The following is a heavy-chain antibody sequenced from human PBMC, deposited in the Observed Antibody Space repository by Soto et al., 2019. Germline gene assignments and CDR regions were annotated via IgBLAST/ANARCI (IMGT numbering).Heavy chain of an antibody. D-gene: IGHD1-1*01. V-gene: IGHV5-51*01. J-gene: IGHJ5*02. CDR1: GYRCIDLG. Sequence: SGYRCIDLGIGRIIQMPGKGLEWMAIIYPDESDTRYSPSFQGQVTISADKSISTAYLQWSSLKASDTAMYYCARAGTDPGWFDPWGQGTLVTVSS. CDR3: ARAGTDPGWFDP. CDR2: IYPDESDT.